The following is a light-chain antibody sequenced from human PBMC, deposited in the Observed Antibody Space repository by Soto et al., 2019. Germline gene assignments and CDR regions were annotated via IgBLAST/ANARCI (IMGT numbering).Light chain of an antibody. J-gene: IGLJ1*01. CDR2: DVS. Sequence: QPALTQPASVSGSPGQSITISCTGTSSDVGGYNFVSWYQQHPGKAPKLLIYDVSDRPSGVSNRFSGSKSGNTASLTISGLQAEDEADYYCSSYTISSTYVFGTGTKVTV. CDR1: SSDVGGYNF. V-gene: IGLV2-14*01. CDR3: SSYTISSTYV.